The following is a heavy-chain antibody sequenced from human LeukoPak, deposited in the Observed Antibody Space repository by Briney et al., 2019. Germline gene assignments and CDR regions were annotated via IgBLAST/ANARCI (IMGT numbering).Heavy chain of an antibody. CDR2: ISGSGGST. CDR3: AKRGPGGSSGWYLFDY. Sequence: GGSLRLSCAASGFTFSSYAMSWVRQAPGKRLEWVSAISGSGGSTYYADSVKGRFTISRDNSKNTLYLQMNSLRAEDTAVYYCAKRGPGGSSGWYLFDYWGQGTLVTVSS. V-gene: IGHV3-23*01. CDR1: GFTFSSYA. J-gene: IGHJ4*02. D-gene: IGHD6-19*01.